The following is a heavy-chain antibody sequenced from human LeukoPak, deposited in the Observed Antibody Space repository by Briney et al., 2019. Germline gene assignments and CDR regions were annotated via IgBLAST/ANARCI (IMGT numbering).Heavy chain of an antibody. J-gene: IGHJ3*02. CDR3: ARGWRSGAFDI. CDR2: INPSSGGT. D-gene: IGHD2-21*01. CDR1: GYTLTAY. Sequence: GASVKVSCKASGYTLTAYMHWVRQAPGQGLEWMGWINPSSGGTNYAQNFQGRVTMTRDTSISTAYMELSRLTSDDTAVYYCARGWRSGAFDIWGQGTMVTVSS. V-gene: IGHV1-2*02.